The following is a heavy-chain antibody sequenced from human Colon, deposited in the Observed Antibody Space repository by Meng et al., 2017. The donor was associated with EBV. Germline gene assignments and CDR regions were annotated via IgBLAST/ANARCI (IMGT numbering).Heavy chain of an antibody. D-gene: IGHD6-19*01. CDR3: ARLGAGTGMGNWFDS. V-gene: IGHV3-21*01. CDR2: FSTSSSYI. J-gene: IGHJ5*01. CDR1: GFSFSSYS. Sequence: EVQLVESGGGLVKPGGSLRLSCAASGFSFSSYSMNWVRQAPGKGLEWVSTFSTSSSYIYYADSVKGRFTISRDNAKNSLYLQMNSLRAEDTAIYYCARLGAGTGMGNWFDSWGQGTLVTVSS.